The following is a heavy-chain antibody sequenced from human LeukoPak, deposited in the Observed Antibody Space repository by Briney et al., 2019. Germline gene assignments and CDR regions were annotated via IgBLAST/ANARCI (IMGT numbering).Heavy chain of an antibody. CDR3: ASSSGWRTEFDY. D-gene: IGHD6-19*01. Sequence: GSSVKVSCKASGGTFSSYAISWVRQAPWQGLEWMGGIIPIFGTANYAQKFQGRVTITTDESTSTAYMELSSLRSEDTAVYYCASSSGWRTEFDYWGQGTLVTVSS. V-gene: IGHV1-69*05. CDR1: GGTFSSYA. CDR2: IIPIFGTA. J-gene: IGHJ4*02.